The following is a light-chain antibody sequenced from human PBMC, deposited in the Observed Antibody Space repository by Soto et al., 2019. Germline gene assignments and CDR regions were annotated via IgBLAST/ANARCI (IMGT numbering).Light chain of an antibody. CDR2: GAS. Sequence: EIVMTQSPATLSVSSWERATLSCRASQGIGSTLAWYQQKPGQTPRLLTYGASTRATGVPARFSGSGSGTEFTLTINSLQSEDSAVYYCQRYNNWPLTFGGGTKVDIK. J-gene: IGKJ4*01. CDR3: QRYNNWPLT. V-gene: IGKV3D-15*01. CDR1: QGIGST.